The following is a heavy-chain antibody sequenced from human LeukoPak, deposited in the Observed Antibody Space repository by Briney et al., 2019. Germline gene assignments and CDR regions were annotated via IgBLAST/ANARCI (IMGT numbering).Heavy chain of an antibody. CDR2: IIPMFGTA. Sequence: GASVKVSCKASGYTFTGYYMHWVRQAPGQGLEWMGGIIPMFGTANYAQKFQGRVTMTRDTSISTAYMELSRLRSDDTAVYYCARDRLVVRYFDWLFRCGAFDIWGQGTMVTVSS. V-gene: IGHV1-2*02. CDR1: GYTFTGYY. D-gene: IGHD3-9*01. J-gene: IGHJ3*02. CDR3: ARDRLVVRYFDWLFRCGAFDI.